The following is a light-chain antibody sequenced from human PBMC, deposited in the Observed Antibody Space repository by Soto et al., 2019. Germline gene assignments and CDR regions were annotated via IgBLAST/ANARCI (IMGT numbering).Light chain of an antibody. V-gene: IGKV3-15*01. CDR1: QSISNS. CDR3: QQYNNWPPRT. Sequence: EIVMTQSPASLSVSPGETATLFCRASQSISNSLAWYQQKPGQAPSLLIYGASTRATGIPARFSGSGSGTEFTLTISSLQSEDSALYYCQQYNNWPPRTFGQGTKLEIK. CDR2: GAS. J-gene: IGKJ2*01.